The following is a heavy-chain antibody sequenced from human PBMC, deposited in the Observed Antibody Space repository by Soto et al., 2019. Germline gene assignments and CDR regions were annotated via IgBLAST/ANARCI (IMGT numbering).Heavy chain of an antibody. V-gene: IGHV4-61*01. CDR1: GGAVSSGTYY. CDR2: IYFTGST. J-gene: IGHJ5*02. CDR3: TRGPPRVQWFDP. Sequence: SETLSLTCTVSGGAVSSGTYYWGWIRQPPGKGLEWIGHIYFTGSTNYNPSLKSRVTMSLDTSRKQFSLKLSSVTAADTAVYYCTRGPPRVQWFDPWGLGTLVTVSS.